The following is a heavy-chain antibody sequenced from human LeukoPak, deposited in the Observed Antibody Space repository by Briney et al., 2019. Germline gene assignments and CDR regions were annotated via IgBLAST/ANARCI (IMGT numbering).Heavy chain of an antibody. CDR3: AKQGIAADSDY. D-gene: IGHD6-13*01. J-gene: IGHJ4*02. CDR1: GFPFSSHG. Sequence: GGSLRLSCAGSGFPFSSHGMNWVRQAPGKGLEWVSGISPSGGITYYTDSVKGRFTISRDNSKNTLYLQMNSLRAEDTAVYYCAKQGIAADSDYWGQGTLVTVSS. V-gene: IGHV3-23*01. CDR2: ISPSGGIT.